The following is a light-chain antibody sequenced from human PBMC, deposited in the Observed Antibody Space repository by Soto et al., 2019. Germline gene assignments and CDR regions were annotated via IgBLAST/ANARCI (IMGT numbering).Light chain of an antibody. CDR1: SSDVGGYKF. Sequence: QSALTQPPSASGSPGQSVTISCTGTSSDVGGYKFVSWYQQHPGKAPKLMVYEVSKRPSGVPDRFSGSKSGNTASLTVSGLQAEDEADYYCISYEGSNKWVFGGGTKLTVL. V-gene: IGLV2-8*01. J-gene: IGLJ3*02. CDR3: ISYEGSNKWV. CDR2: EVS.